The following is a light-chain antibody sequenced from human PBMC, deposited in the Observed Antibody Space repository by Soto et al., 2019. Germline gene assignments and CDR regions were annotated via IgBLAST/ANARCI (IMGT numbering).Light chain of an antibody. V-gene: IGLV2-14*03. CDR2: DVS. Sequence: QSALTQPASVSGSRGQSITISCTGTSSDVGGSKFVSWYQQLPGKALKLIISDVSDRPSGVSHRFSGSKSGNTASLTISGLQAEDEADYYCSSYTSANSNVFGTGTKLTVL. CDR1: SSDVGGSKF. CDR3: SSYTSANSNV. J-gene: IGLJ1*01.